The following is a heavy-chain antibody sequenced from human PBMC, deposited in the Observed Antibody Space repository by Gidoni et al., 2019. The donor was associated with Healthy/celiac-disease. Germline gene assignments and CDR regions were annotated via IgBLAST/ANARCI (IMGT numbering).Heavy chain of an antibody. CDR1: GFTFSSYS. D-gene: IGHD3-10*01. J-gene: IGHJ5*02. Sequence: VQPGGSLRLPCAASGFTFSSYSMNWVRQAPGKGLEWVSYISSSSSTIYYADSVKGRFTISRDNAKNSLYLQMNSLRDEDTAVYYCARDAGDYGSGSYFPNWFDPWGQGTLVTVSS. CDR3: ARDAGDYGSGSYFPNWFDP. V-gene: IGHV3-48*02. CDR2: ISSSSSTI.